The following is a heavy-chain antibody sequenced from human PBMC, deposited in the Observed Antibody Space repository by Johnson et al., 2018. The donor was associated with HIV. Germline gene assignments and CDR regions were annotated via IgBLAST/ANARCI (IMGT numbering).Heavy chain of an antibody. CDR3: AKDGAFDI. CDR1: GFTFHDYG. V-gene: IGHV3-33*06. J-gene: IGHJ3*02. CDR2: IWYDGSNK. Sequence: QVQLVESGGGVVRPGGSLRLSCAASGFTFHDYGMNWVRQTPGKGLEWVAVIWYDGSNKYYTDSVKGRFTISRDNSKNTLYLQMNSLRADDTAVYYCAKDGAFDIWGQGTLVTVSS.